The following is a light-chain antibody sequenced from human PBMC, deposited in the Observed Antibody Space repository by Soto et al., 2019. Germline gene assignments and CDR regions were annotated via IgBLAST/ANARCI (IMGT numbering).Light chain of an antibody. Sequence: QSVLTQSPSASASLGASVKLTCTLSSGHSSYAIAWHQQQPEKGPRYLMKLNSDGSHSKGDGIPDRFSGSSSGAERYLTISSLQSEDEAYYYCQTLGTGIPWVFGGGTKLTVL. CDR2: LNSDGSH. J-gene: IGLJ3*02. CDR1: SGHSSYA. V-gene: IGLV4-69*01. CDR3: QTLGTGIPWV.